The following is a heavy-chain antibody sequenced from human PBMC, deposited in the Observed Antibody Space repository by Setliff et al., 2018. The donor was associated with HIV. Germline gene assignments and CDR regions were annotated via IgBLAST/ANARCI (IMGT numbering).Heavy chain of an antibody. CDR1: GFTFGDYA. CDR3: ARDYTIFGTDYYYGVDV. CDR2: IRSKAYGGTT. V-gene: IGHV3-49*03. J-gene: IGHJ6*02. D-gene: IGHD3-3*01. Sequence: PGGSLRLSCTASGFTFGDYAMSWFRQAPGKGLEWVGFIRSKAYGGTTEYAASVKGRFTISRDNAKNSLYLQMNSLRAEDTAVYYCARDYTIFGTDYYYGVDVWGQGTTVTVSS.